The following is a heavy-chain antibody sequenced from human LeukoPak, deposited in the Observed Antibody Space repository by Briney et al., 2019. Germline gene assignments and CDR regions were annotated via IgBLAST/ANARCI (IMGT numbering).Heavy chain of an antibody. CDR1: GFTFSSYS. Sequence: GGSLRLSCAASGFTFSSYSMNWVRQAPGKGLEWVSYISSSSSTIYYADSVKGRFTISRDNAKSSLYLQMNSLRAEDTAVYYCAKDMVRGVIYAFDIWGQGTMVTVSS. V-gene: IGHV3-48*04. CDR3: AKDMVRGVIYAFDI. CDR2: ISSSSSTI. D-gene: IGHD3-10*01. J-gene: IGHJ3*02.